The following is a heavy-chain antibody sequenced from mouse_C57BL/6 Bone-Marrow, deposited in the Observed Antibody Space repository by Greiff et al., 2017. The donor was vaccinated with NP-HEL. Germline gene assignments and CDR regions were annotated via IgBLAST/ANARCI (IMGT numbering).Heavy chain of an antibody. CDR3: ARGYYCGSSYGFAY. V-gene: IGHV5-4*01. Sequence: EVQLVESGGGLVKPGGSLKLSCAASGFTFSSYAMSWVRQTPEKRLEWVATISDGGSYTYYPDNVKGRFTISRDNAKNNLYLQMSHLKTEDTAMYYCARGYYCGSSYGFAYWGQGTVVTVSA. CDR1: GFTFSSYA. J-gene: IGHJ3*01. CDR2: ISDGGSYT. D-gene: IGHD1-1*01.